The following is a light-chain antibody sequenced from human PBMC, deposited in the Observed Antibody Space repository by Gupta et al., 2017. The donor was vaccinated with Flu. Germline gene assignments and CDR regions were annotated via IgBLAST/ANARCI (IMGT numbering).Light chain of an antibody. CDR3: QQYGNSPRT. V-gene: IGKV3-20*01. CDR1: QSVSSSY. J-gene: IGKJ1*01. CDR2: GAS. Sequence: EIVLTQSPGTLSLSPGERATLSCRASQSVSSSYLAWYQQKPGQAPRLLIYGASSRATGIPDRFSGSGSGTDFTLTISRLEPEDFAVYYCQQYGNSPRTLGQGTKGEIK.